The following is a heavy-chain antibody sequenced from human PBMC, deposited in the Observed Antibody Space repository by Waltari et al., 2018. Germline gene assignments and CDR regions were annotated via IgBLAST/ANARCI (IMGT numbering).Heavy chain of an antibody. D-gene: IGHD1-1*01. V-gene: IGHV4-59*01. J-gene: IGHJ4*02. CDR2: IHYSGST. Sequence: QVQLQESGPGLVKPSETLSLTCTISADSFNDYYCCWSRHPPGKGLGWLGYIHYSGSTDSSPSFKSRVTMSIDTSKNQFSLNLSSVSAADTAVYYCARDAATGYFDSWGQGTLVTVSS. CDR1: ADSFNDYY. CDR3: ARDAATGYFDS.